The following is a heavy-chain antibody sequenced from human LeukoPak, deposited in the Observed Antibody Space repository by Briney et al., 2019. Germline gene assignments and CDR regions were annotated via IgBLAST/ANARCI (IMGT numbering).Heavy chain of an antibody. D-gene: IGHD2-2*01. CDR1: GSIFTSYW. CDR2: IYPGDSDT. J-gene: IGHJ4*02. Sequence: RGASLQISCKGSGSIFTSYWIGWVRPLPGKGLEWMGIIYPGDSDTRYSPSFQGQVTISADKSISTAYLQCSSLKASDTAMYYCARHRGYCSSTSCYPDYWGQGTLVTVSS. CDR3: ARHRGYCSSTSCYPDY. V-gene: IGHV5-51*01.